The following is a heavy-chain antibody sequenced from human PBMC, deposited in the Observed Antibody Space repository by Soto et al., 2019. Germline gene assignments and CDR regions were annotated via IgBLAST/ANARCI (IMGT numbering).Heavy chain of an antibody. Sequence: QVQLQESGPGLVKPSQTLSLTCTVSCGSISSGGYYWSWLRQHPGKVLEWIGSIYNSGSTYYNPSLQSRVTISADSSKSQFSLKLRAVTAAVTAVYYCARDPAHWGQGTLVTVSS. J-gene: IGHJ4*02. CDR1: CGSISSGGYY. CDR2: IYNSGST. V-gene: IGHV4-31*03. CDR3: ARDPAH.